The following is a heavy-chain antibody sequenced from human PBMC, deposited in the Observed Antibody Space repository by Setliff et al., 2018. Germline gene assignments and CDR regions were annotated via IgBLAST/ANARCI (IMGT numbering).Heavy chain of an antibody. Sequence: GGSLRLSCVVSGFTFSSYAMSWVRQAPGKGLEWVSTITGSAARTYYADSVKGRFTISRDNSKSILYLQMNSLRAEDTAVYYCARDHVYGSQYYYYYYGMDVWGQGTTVTVSS. CDR3: ARDHVYGSQYYYYYYGMDV. CDR1: GFTFSSYA. CDR2: ITGSAART. J-gene: IGHJ6*02. D-gene: IGHD3-10*01. V-gene: IGHV3-23*01.